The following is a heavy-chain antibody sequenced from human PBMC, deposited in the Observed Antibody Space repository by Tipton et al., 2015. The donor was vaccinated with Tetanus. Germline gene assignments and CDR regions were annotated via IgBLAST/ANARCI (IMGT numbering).Heavy chain of an antibody. Sequence: SLRLSCAASGFTFDDYGMSWVRQAPGKGLEWVSGINCNGGSTGYADSVKGRFTISRDNAKNSLYLQMNSLRAEDTALYHCARVSYYYYGMDVWGQGTTVTVSS. V-gene: IGHV3-20*01. J-gene: IGHJ6*02. CDR2: INCNGGST. CDR3: ARVSYYYYGMDV. CDR1: GFTFDDYG.